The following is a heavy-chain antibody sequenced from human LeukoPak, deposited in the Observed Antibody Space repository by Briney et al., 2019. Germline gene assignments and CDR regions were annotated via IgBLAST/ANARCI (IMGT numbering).Heavy chain of an antibody. Sequence: ASVKVSCKASGGTFSSYAISWVRQAPGQGLEYMGWININSGATNNAQKLQGRVTMTRDTSISTAYMDLSRLTSDDTAIYYCAREYCNRETCYQGFDYWGQGTLVTVSS. D-gene: IGHD2-15*01. CDR1: GGTFSSYA. CDR2: ININSGAT. V-gene: IGHV1-2*02. CDR3: AREYCNRETCYQGFDY. J-gene: IGHJ4*02.